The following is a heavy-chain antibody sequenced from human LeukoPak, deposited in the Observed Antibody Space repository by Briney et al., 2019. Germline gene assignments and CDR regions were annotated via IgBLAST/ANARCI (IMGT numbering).Heavy chain of an antibody. CDR1: GYSFTSYY. J-gene: IGHJ5*02. V-gene: IGHV1-46*01. D-gene: IGHD1-26*01. CDR3: ARGGVGATTYVWFDP. Sequence: ASVKVSCKTSGYSFTSYYIHWVRQAPGQGLEWMGMINPSGGSTNYAQTFQGRVTMTRDMSTSTVYMELSSLRSEDTAVYYCARGGVGATTYVWFDPWGQGTLVTVSS. CDR2: INPSGGST.